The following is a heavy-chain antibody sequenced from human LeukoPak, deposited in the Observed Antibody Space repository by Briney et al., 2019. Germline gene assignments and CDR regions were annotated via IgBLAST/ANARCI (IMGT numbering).Heavy chain of an antibody. CDR2: IYYSGST. J-gene: IGHJ6*02. CDR1: GDSISSYY. Sequence: SETLSLTCTVSGDSISSYYWSWIRQPPGKGLEWIGYIYYSGSTNYNPSLKSRVTISVDTSKNQFSLKLSSVTAADTAVYYCARGEPYYYGSGSLYGMDVWGQGTTVTVSS. D-gene: IGHD3-10*01. CDR3: ARGEPYYYGSGSLYGMDV. V-gene: IGHV4-59*12.